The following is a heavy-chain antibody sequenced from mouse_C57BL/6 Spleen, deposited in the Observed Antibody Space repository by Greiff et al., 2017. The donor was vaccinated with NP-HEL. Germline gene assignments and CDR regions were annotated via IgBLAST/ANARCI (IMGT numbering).Heavy chain of an antibody. CDR3: ARSCYGSSYGAY. Sequence: VQLQQSGAELVRPGTSVKVSCKASGYAFTNYLIEWVKQRPGQGLEWIGVINPGSGGTNYNEKFKGKETLTAGKSSSTAYMQLSSLTSEDAAVYICARSCYGSSYGAYWSQGERVTVSA. CDR1: GYAFTNYL. V-gene: IGHV1-54*01. D-gene: IGHD1-1*01. J-gene: IGHJ3*01. CDR2: INPGSGGT.